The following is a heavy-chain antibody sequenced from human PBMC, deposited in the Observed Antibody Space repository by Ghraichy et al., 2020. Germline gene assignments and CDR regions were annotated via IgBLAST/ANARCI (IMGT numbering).Heavy chain of an antibody. D-gene: IGHD5-12*01. CDR2: ITSGRTI. V-gene: IGHV3-11*01. J-gene: IGHJ6*02. CDR3: ARGRLHGSPGNGMDV. CDR1: EFKLSDYD. Sequence: GGSLRLSCVGSEFKLSDYDMSWIRQAPGKGLEWVSYITSGRTIVYADSVKGRITMSRDDARNSLDLQMNSLRAEDTAVYYCARGRLHGSPGNGMDVWGQGTTVTVSS.